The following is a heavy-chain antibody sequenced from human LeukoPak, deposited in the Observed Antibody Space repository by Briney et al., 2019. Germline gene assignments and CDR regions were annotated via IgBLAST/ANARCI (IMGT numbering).Heavy chain of an antibody. J-gene: IGHJ4*02. V-gene: IGHV1-3*01. CDR3: ARVSIFGERLNDY. D-gene: IGHD3-3*01. CDR2: INAGNGNT. Sequence: ASVKVSCKASGYTFTSYAMHWVRQAPGQRLEWMGWINAGNGNTKYSQKFQGRVTITRDTSASTAYMELSSLRSDDTAVYYCARVSIFGERLNDYWGQGTLVTVSS. CDR1: GYTFTSYA.